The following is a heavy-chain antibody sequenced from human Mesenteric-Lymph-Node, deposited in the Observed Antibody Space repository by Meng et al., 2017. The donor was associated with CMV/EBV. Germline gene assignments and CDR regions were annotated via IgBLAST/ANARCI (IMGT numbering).Heavy chain of an antibody. Sequence: GESLKISCAASGFTFKTYAMHWVRQAPGKGLEWLAFIRYDGSNKYYGDSVKGRFSVSRDNSKNTLYLQLNSLRAEDTAVYYCAKWEWQSYYFTYYFDNWGQGTLVTVSS. CDR2: IRYDGSNK. V-gene: IGHV3-30*02. CDR1: GFTFKTYA. J-gene: IGHJ4*02. CDR3: AKWEWQSYYFTYYFDN. D-gene: IGHD1-26*01.